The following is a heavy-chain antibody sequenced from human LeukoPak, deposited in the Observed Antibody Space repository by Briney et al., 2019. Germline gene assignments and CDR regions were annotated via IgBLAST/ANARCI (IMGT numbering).Heavy chain of an antibody. CDR3: ATGYCSSTSCYDFDY. D-gene: IGHD2-2*01. CDR2: FDPEDGET. Sequence: VKVSCKVSGYTLTELSMHWVRQAPGKGLEWMGGFDPEDGETIYAQKFQGRVTMTEDTSTDTAYMELSSLRSEDTAVYYCATGYCSSTSCYDFDYWGQGTLVTVSS. CDR1: GYTLTELS. V-gene: IGHV1-24*01. J-gene: IGHJ4*02.